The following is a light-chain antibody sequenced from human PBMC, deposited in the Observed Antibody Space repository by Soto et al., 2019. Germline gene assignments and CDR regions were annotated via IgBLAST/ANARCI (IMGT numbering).Light chain of an antibody. CDR2: DSS. V-gene: IGKV1-5*01. J-gene: IGKJ1*01. Sequence: PSPLYASGKSGVNSTCRASHSVRNWLAWYQQKPGRAPQLLIYDSSTLEPGVPSRFRGSGSGTEFTLTINGLQPDDFAVYYCQQYGSSPWRFGQGSKVAIK. CDR3: QQYGSSPWR. CDR1: HSVRNW.